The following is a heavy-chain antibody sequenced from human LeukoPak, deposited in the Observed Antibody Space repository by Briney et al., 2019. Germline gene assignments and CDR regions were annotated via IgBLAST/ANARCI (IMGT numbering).Heavy chain of an antibody. CDR1: GGSISSSTYY. D-gene: IGHD3-22*01. J-gene: IGHJ4*02. CDR3: ARPRGSGYYPFDY. CDR2: IYYSGST. Sequence: PSETLSLTCTVSGGSISSSTYYWGWIRQPPGKGLEWIGSIYYSGSTYYNPSLKSRDTISVDTSKNQFSLKLSSVTAADTAVYYCARPRGSGYYPFDYWGQGTLVTVSS. V-gene: IGHV4-39*01.